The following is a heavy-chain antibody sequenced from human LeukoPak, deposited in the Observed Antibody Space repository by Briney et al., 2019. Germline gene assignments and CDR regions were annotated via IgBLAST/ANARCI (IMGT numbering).Heavy chain of an antibody. J-gene: IGHJ4*02. CDR2: INAVNGNT. CDR1: GYTFTSYG. CDR3: AREPEYNWNGYADY. D-gene: IGHD1-20*01. V-gene: IGHV1-3*01. Sequence: ASVTVSCTASGYTFTSYGIHWVRQAPGQRLEWMGWINAVNGNTKYPQNFQGRVTITRDTSASTAYMELSSLRSEDTAVYYCAREPEYNWNGYADYWGQGTLVTVSS.